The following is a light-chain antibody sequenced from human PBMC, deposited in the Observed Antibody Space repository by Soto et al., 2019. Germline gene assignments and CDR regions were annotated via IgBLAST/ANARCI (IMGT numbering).Light chain of an antibody. CDR3: QQYDNFSFT. Sequence: DIQMTQSPSSVSASVGDRVTITCRASQGVSNWLAWYQQKPGKAPKLLIYDASNLETGVPSRFSGSASGTDFTFTISSLQPEDIATYYCQQYDNFSFTFGPGTTVDIK. CDR1: QGVSNW. V-gene: IGKV1-33*01. J-gene: IGKJ3*01. CDR2: DAS.